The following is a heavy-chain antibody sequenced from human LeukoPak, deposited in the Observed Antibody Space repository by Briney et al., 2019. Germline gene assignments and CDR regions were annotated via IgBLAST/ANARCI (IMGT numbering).Heavy chain of an antibody. CDR3: ASPLSHSYGLGLDFDF. V-gene: IGHV4-39*01. Sequence: TSETLSLTCTVSGGSISSSTYYWVWIRQPPGKGLEWIGSLYHSGSTYYNPSLESRVTMSVDTSKSQFSLKLSSVTATDTAVYYCASPLSHSYGLGLDFDFWGQGTLVTVSS. CDR1: GGSISSSTYY. CDR2: LYHSGST. D-gene: IGHD5-18*01. J-gene: IGHJ4*02.